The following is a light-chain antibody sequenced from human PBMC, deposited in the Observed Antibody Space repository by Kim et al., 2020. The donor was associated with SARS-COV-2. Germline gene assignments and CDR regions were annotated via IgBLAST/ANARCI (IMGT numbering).Light chain of an antibody. CDR1: QGISNY. J-gene: IGKJ1*01. CDR2: AAS. CDR3: QKYNTAPWT. V-gene: IGKV1-27*01. Sequence: DIQMTQSPSSLSASVGDGVTISCRASQGISNYLAWYQQKPGQAPNLLIYAASALQFGVSSRFNGSGSGTDFTLTISDLQPEDVATYYCQKYNTAPWTFGHGTKLEIK.